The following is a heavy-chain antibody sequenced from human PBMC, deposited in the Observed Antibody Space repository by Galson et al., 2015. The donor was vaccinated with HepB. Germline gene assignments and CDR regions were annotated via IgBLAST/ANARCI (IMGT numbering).Heavy chain of an antibody. CDR3: ARGRGDILTGYYVLDFDY. V-gene: IGHV1-18*01. Sequence: SVKVSCKASGYTFTSYGISWVRQAPGQGLEWMGWISAYNGNTNYAQKLQGRVTMTTDTSTSTAYMELRSLRSDDTAVYYCARGRGDILTGYYVLDFDYWGQGTLVTVSS. CDR1: GYTFTSYG. J-gene: IGHJ4*02. CDR2: ISAYNGNT. D-gene: IGHD3-9*01.